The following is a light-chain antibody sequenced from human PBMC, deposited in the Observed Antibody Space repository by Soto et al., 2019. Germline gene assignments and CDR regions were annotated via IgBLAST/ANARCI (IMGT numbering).Light chain of an antibody. CDR3: QSYDSSLSGVI. V-gene: IGLV1-40*01. CDR1: SSSIGAGYS. J-gene: IGLJ2*01. CDR2: GNT. Sequence: QPVLTQPPSVSGAPGQRVTISCTGNSSSIGAGYSMHWYQHLPGTAPKLLIYGNTNRPSGVPDRFSASKSGTSASLAITGLQAEDEADYHCQSYDSSLSGVIFGGGTKLTVL.